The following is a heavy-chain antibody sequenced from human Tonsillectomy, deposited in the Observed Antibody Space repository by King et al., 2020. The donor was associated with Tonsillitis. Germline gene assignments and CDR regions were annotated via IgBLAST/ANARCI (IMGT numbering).Heavy chain of an antibody. V-gene: IGHV4-59*01. Sequence: QLQESGPGLVKPSETLSLTCSVSGGSISSYFWHWIRQPPGKRLEWIGYIDYRGSTNYNPSLKSRLTISVDTSSNQFSLQLSSATAADTAVYYCARGAAAAVKFWGQGTLVTVSS. CDR2: IDYRGST. D-gene: IGHD6-13*01. J-gene: IGHJ4*02. CDR3: ARGAAAAVKF. CDR1: GGSISSYF.